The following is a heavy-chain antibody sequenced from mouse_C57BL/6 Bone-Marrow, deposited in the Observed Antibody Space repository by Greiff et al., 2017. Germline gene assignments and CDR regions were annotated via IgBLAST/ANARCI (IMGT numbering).Heavy chain of an antibody. D-gene: IGHD2-3*01. V-gene: IGHV7-1*01. CDR3: ARDDGYYLAY. CDR2: SRNKANDYTT. Sequence: EVKLVESGGGLVQSGRSLRLSCATSGSTFSDFYMEWVRQAPGKGLEWIAASRNKANDYTTEYSASVKGRFIVSRDTSQSILYLQMNALRAEDTAIYYCARDDGYYLAYWGQGTLVTVSA. CDR1: GSTFSDFY. J-gene: IGHJ3*01.